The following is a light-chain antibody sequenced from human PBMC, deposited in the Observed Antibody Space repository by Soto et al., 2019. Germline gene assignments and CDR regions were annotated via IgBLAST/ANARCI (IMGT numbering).Light chain of an antibody. J-gene: IGKJ4*01. CDR3: EHAHNLQT. CDR2: GAS. Sequence: GYRVPGSCRASQTVSSSSLTWCQQKPGQAPGLLIYGASTRATAIPARFSGSGSGTDFTLTVSCLQPEEIAVYHSEHAHNLQTLAGGTKVDIK. CDR1: QTVSSSS. V-gene: IGKV3D-7*01.